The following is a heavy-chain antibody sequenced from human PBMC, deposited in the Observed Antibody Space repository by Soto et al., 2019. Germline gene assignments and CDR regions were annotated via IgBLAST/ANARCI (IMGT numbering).Heavy chain of an antibody. CDR1: GASISSGDYY. V-gene: IGHV4-30-4*01. CDR2: IYYSGST. J-gene: IGHJ4*02. CDR3: AREGGGAAYCGGDCRPVYDY. D-gene: IGHD2-21*02. Sequence: TLCLTGTDSGASISSGDYYWSWIRQPPGKGLEWIGYIYYSGSTYYNPSLKSRVTISVDTSKNQFSLKLSSVTAADTAVYYCAREGGGAAYCGGDCRPVYDYWGQGTLVTVSS.